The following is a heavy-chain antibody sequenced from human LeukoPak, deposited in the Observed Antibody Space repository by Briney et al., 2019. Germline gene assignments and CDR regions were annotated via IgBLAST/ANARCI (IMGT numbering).Heavy chain of an antibody. CDR1: GGSFSGYY. D-gene: IGHD3-10*02. Sequence: SETLSLTCAVYGGSFSGYYWSWIRQPPGKGLEWIGEINHSGSTNYNPSLKSRVTISVVTSKNQFSQKLSSVTAADTAVYYCARGLWLVFGENYYYYGMDVWGQGTTVTVSS. J-gene: IGHJ6*02. CDR3: ARGLWLVFGENYYYYGMDV. V-gene: IGHV4-34*01. CDR2: INHSGST.